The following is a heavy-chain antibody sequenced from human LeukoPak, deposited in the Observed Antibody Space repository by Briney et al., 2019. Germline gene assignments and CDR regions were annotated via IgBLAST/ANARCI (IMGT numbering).Heavy chain of an antibody. CDR2: IYYSGST. Sequence: SETLSLTCTVSGGSISSSSYYWGWIRQPLGKGLEWIGSIYYSGSTYYNPSLKSRVTISVDTSKNQFSLKLSSVTAADTAVYYCARDPGIAVAGPSGRFDPWGQGTLVTVSS. CDR3: ARDPGIAVAGPSGRFDP. CDR1: GGSISSSSYY. D-gene: IGHD6-19*01. J-gene: IGHJ5*02. V-gene: IGHV4-39*07.